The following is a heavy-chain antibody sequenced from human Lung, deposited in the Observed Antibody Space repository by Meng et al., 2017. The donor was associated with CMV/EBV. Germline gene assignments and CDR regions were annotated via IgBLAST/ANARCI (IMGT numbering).Heavy chain of an antibody. D-gene: IGHD1-14*01. J-gene: IGHJ4*02. CDR2: VVYSGTT. CDR1: GGSISSSSYY. V-gene: IGHV4-39*01. CDR3: ARHHHSPTFDY. Sequence: LQLHAWGPGLVKPSETLSLHCTVSGGSISSSSYYWAWIRQPPGEGLEWIGSVVYSGTTYYTSSLKSRVSISVDTSKNQFSLKLSSVTAADTAVYYCARHHHSPTFDYWGQGTLVTVSS.